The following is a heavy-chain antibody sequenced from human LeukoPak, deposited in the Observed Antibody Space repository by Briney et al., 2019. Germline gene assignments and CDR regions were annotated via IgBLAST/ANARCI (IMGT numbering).Heavy chain of an antibody. CDR2: INHSGST. Sequence: SETPSLTCAVYGGSFSGYYWSWIRQPPGKGLEWIGEINHSGSTNYNPSLKSRVTISVDTSKNQFSLKLSSVTAADTAVYYCARHPLMITFGGVIARRGTYFDYWGQGTLVTVSS. CDR3: ARHPLMITFGGVIARRGTYFDY. J-gene: IGHJ4*02. CDR1: GGSFSGYY. V-gene: IGHV4-34*01. D-gene: IGHD3-16*02.